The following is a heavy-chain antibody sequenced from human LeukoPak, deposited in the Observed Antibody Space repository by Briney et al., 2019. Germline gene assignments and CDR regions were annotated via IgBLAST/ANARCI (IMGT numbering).Heavy chain of an antibody. CDR3: ARDRYDCSSTSCYPNWFDP. Sequence: PGGSLRLSCAASGFTFSSYAVHWVRQAPGKGLEYVSAISSNGGSTYYANSVKGRFTISRDNSKNTLYLQMGSLRAEDMAVYYCARDRYDCSSTSCYPNWFDPWGQGTLVTVSS. J-gene: IGHJ5*02. D-gene: IGHD2-2*01. V-gene: IGHV3-64*01. CDR2: ISSNGGST. CDR1: GFTFSSYA.